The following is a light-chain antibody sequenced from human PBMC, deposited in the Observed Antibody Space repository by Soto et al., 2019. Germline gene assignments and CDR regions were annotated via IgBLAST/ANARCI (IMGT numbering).Light chain of an antibody. CDR3: SSYTSSSTSIYV. CDR1: ISDVGGYNY. J-gene: IGLJ1*01. Sequence: SVVTQPDSVSGSPGQSITISCTGTISDVGGYNYVSWYQQHPGKAPKLMIYEVSNRPSGVSNRFSGSKSGNTASLTISGLQAEDEADYYCSSYTSSSTSIYVYGTGTKVTVL. CDR2: EVS. V-gene: IGLV2-14*01.